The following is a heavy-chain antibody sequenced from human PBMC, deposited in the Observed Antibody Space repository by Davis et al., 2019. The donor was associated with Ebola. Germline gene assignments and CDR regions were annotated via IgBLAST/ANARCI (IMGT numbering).Heavy chain of an antibody. V-gene: IGHV4-59*01. CDR1: GGSISSYY. Sequence: SETLSLTCTVSGGSISSYYWICIRQPAVKRLDWSGYVQRSGNTKHNPSLKSRVSISVDTSKNHFSLTLSSMTATDTAVYYCARGVQNRYDSSGQFDYWGQGTLVTVSS. CDR3: ARGVQNRYDSSGQFDY. CDR2: VQRSGNT. D-gene: IGHD3-22*01. J-gene: IGHJ4*02.